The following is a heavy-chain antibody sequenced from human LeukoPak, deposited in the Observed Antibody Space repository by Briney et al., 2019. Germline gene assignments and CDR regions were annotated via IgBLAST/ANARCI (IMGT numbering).Heavy chain of an antibody. V-gene: IGHV1-69*05. CDR3: ARAAATALHFDY. CDR2: IIPIFDTA. J-gene: IGHJ4*02. D-gene: IGHD6-25*01. Sequence: SVKVSCKASGGTFTSYATSGVRQAPRQGLEWMGGIIPIFDTANYAQKCHGRVTNTTDESTSTAYTELSSLRSEDTAVYYCARAAATALHFDYWGQGTRVTVSS. CDR1: GGTFTSYA.